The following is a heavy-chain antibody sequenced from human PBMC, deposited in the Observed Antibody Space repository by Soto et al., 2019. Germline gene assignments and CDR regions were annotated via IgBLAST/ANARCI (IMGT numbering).Heavy chain of an antibody. CDR3: PTDRALPSWVWGSYAIDY. J-gene: IGHJ4*02. CDR1: GYSISSGDY. Sequence: SETLSLTCAVSGYSISSGDYWGWIRQPPGKGLEWIGSIYHSVSTYYNPSLKSRVTISVDTSKNQFSLKLSSVTAADTAVYYCPTDRALPSWVWGSYAIDYGAQESLVPVPQ. V-gene: IGHV4-38-2*02. CDR2: IYHSVST. D-gene: IGHD3-16*01.